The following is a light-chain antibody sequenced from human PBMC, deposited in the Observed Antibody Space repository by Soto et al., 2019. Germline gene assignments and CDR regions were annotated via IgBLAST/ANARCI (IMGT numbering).Light chain of an antibody. CDR2: EDN. J-gene: IGLJ2*01. V-gene: IGLV6-57*02. CDR3: QSYDSSNRV. Sequence: NFMLTQPNSVSESPGKTVTISCTGSSGSIASNYVQWYQQRPGSAPTTVIYEDNQRPSGVPDRFSGSIDSSSNSASLTISGLKTEDEADYDCQSYDSSNRVFGGGTKLTVL. CDR1: SGSIASNY.